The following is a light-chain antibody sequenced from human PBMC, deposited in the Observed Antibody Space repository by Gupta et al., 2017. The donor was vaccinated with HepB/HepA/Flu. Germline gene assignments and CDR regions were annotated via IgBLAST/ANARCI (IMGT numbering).Light chain of an antibody. CDR1: QGINSW. Sequence: DVEITQSPSSLSASVGDRVIITCRASQGINSWLDWYQQKSGQAPKLLVYSTSSLQSGVPSRFSDSGSGTEFTLPINDRQHADLATYYCQQTNTFPLTFGGGTKVQI. CDR2: STS. CDR3: QQTNTFPLT. J-gene: IGKJ4*01. V-gene: IGKV1D-12*01.